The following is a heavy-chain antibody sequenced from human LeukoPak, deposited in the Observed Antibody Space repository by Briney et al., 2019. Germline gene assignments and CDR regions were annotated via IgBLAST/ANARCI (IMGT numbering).Heavy chain of an antibody. CDR2: ISTSSRTI. Sequence: GGSLRLSCAASGFNFSSYSMNWVRQAPGKGLEWVSYISTSSRTIYYADSVKGRFTISRDNAKNSLYLQMNSLRAEDTAVYYCASSIQLWLRYYYMDVWGKGTTVTVSS. CDR1: GFNFSSYS. D-gene: IGHD5-18*01. V-gene: IGHV3-48*04. CDR3: ASSIQLWLRYYYMDV. J-gene: IGHJ6*03.